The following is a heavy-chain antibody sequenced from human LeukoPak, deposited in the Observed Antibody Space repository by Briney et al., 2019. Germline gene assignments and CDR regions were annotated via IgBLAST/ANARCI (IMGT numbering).Heavy chain of an antibody. V-gene: IGHV3-48*03. CDR1: RFTFSSYE. Sequence: PGGSLRLSCAASRFTFSSYEMNWVRQAPGKGLEWVSYISSSGSTIYYADSVKGRFTISRDNAKNSLYLQMNSLRAEDTAVYYCAREVSYYGMDVWGQGTTVTVSS. CDR3: AREVSYYGMDV. CDR2: ISSSGSTI. D-gene: IGHD1-14*01. J-gene: IGHJ6*02.